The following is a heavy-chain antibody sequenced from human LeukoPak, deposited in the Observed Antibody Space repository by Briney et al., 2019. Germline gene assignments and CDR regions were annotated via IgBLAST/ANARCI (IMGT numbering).Heavy chain of an antibody. V-gene: IGHV3-48*02. Sequence: GGSLRLSCAASGFTFSSYNMNWVRQAPGKGLEWVSYISGSSTTIYYADSVKGRFTISRDNAKNSLYLQMNSLRDEDTAVYYCARAYSGSYYFIRETPPQDAFDIWGQGTMVTVSS. CDR2: ISGSSTTI. J-gene: IGHJ3*02. CDR3: ARAYSGSYYFIRETPPQDAFDI. CDR1: GFTFSSYN. D-gene: IGHD1-26*01.